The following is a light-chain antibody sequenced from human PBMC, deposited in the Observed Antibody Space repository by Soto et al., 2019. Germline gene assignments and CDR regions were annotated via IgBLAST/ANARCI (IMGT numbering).Light chain of an antibody. CDR3: SSYAVTNIFV. CDR1: SSDVGGYNY. J-gene: IGLJ1*01. V-gene: IGLV2-8*01. CDR2: EVS. Sequence: QSVLTQPPSASGSPGQSVTISCTGTSSDVGGYNYVSWYQQHPGKAPKVIIYEVSKRPSGVPDRFSGSKSGSTASLTVSGLQAEDEADYYCSSYAVTNIFVFGHGTKVTVL.